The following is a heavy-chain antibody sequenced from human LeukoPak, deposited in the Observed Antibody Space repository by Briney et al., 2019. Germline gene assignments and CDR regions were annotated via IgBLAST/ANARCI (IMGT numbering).Heavy chain of an antibody. J-gene: IGHJ4*02. CDR3: AAIAAAGDDY. CDR2: ISWNSGSI. V-gene: IGHV3-9*03. Sequence: PGGSLRPSVQPPGFPFIIYPIPGVRQAPGKGLGGVSGISWNSGSIGYADSVKGRFTISRDNAKNSLYLQMNSLRAEDMALYYCAAIAAAGDDYWGQGTLVTVSS. CDR1: GFPFIIYP. D-gene: IGHD6-13*01.